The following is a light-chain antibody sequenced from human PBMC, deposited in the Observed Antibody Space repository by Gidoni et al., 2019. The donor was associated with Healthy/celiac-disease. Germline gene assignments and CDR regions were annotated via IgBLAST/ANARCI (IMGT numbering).Light chain of an antibody. V-gene: IGLV3-21*02. Sequence: SYVLTQPPSVSVAPGQTARITCGGNNIGSKRVHWYQQKPGQAPVLVVYYDSDRPTGIPERFSGSNSGNMAPLTISRVEAGDEADYYCQVWDSSSDHPGVFGGGTKLTVL. J-gene: IGLJ3*02. CDR1: NIGSKR. CDR3: QVWDSSSDHPGV. CDR2: YDS.